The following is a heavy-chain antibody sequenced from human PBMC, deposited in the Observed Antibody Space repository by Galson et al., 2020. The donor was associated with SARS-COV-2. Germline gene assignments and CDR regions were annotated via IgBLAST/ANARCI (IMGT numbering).Heavy chain of an antibody. CDR3: ARDYGGNSNYFDY. J-gene: IGHJ4*02. V-gene: IGHV4-59*01. D-gene: IGHD4-17*01. Sequence: CTVSGGSISSYYWSWIRQPPGKGLEWIGYIYYSGSTNYNPSLKSRVTISVDTSKNQFSLKLSSVTAADTAVYYCARDYGGNSNYFDYWGQGTLVTVSS. CDR2: IYYSGST. CDR1: GGSISSYY.